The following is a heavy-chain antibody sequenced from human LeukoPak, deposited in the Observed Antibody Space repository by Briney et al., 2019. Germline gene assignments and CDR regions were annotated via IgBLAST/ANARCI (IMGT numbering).Heavy chain of an antibody. CDR3: AKGSIANWFDP. D-gene: IGHD2-15*01. CDR1: GFTFSSYE. CDR2: ISSSGSTI. Sequence: GGSLRLSCAASGFTFSSYEMNWVRQAPGKGLEWVSYISSSGSTIYYADSVKGRFTISRDNAKNSLYLQMNSLRAEDTAVYYCAKGSIANWFDPWGQGTLVTVSS. J-gene: IGHJ5*02. V-gene: IGHV3-48*03.